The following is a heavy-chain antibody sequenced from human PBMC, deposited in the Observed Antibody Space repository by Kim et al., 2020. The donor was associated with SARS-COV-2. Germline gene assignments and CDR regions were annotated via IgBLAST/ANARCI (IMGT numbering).Heavy chain of an antibody. D-gene: IGHD5-12*01. Sequence: ATTKYAQKFQGRVTLTRDTTTRTVYMELNSLRSDDTAIYCCARGDGYNIDFWGQGTLVTVSS. J-gene: IGHJ4*02. V-gene: IGHV1-46*01. CDR3: ARGDGYNIDF. CDR2: ATT.